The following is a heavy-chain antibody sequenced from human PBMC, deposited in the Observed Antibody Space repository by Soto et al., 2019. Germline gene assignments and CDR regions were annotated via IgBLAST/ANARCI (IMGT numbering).Heavy chain of an antibody. D-gene: IGHD6-19*01. CDR3: ARAGGLGAVAVDY. J-gene: IGHJ4*02. CDR1: GGSISSGGHS. Sequence: QLQLQESGSGLVKPSQTLSLTCAVSGGSISSGGHSWSWIRQPPGKGLEWIGYIYHSGSTYYNPSLKSRVTISVDRSKNQFSLKLSSVTAADTAVYYCARAGGLGAVAVDYWGQGTLVTVSS. CDR2: IYHSGST. V-gene: IGHV4-30-2*01.